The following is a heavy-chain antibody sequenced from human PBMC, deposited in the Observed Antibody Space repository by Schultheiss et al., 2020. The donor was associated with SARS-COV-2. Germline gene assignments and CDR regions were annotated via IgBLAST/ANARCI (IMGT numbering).Heavy chain of an antibody. CDR3: ARVGAYYYGSGSYYNPDYFDY. D-gene: IGHD3-10*01. V-gene: IGHV3-49*03. J-gene: IGHJ4*02. Sequence: GGSLRLSCTASGFTFGDYAMSWFRQAPGKGLEWVGFIRSKAYGGTTEYAASVKGRFTISRDDSKSIAYLQMNSLKTEDTAVYYCARVGAYYYGSGSYYNPDYFDYWGQGTLVTVSS. CDR1: GFTFGDYA. CDR2: IRSKAYGGTT.